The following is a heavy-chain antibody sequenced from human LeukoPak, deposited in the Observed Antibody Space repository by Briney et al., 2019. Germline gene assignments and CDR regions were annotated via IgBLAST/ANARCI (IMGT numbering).Heavy chain of an antibody. D-gene: IGHD4-11*01. V-gene: IGHV1-58*01. CDR2: IVVGSGNT. CDR1: GFTFTSSA. CDR3: AAPSRAVTTFDAFDI. Sequence: SVKVSCKASGFTFTSSAVQWVRQARGQRLEWKGWIVVGSGNTNYAQKFQERVTITRDMSTSTAYMELSSLRSEDTAVYYCAAPSRAVTTFDAFDIWGQGTMVTVSS. J-gene: IGHJ3*02.